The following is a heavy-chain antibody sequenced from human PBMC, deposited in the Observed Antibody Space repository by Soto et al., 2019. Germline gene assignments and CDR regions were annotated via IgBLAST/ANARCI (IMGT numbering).Heavy chain of an antibody. D-gene: IGHD2-2*01. V-gene: IGHV3-23*01. CDR3: AKAPGYCSGTTCYSYYFYGMDV. J-gene: IGHJ6*02. CDR2: ISGSGGRI. CDR1: GFTFSSDT. Sequence: PGGSLRLSCAASGFTFSSDTMNGVRQAPGKGLQWVAGISGSGGRIYYADSVKGRFTISRDNSKNTLSLQMNSLRAEDTAVYYCAKAPGYCSGTTCYSYYFYGMDVWGQGTTVTFSS.